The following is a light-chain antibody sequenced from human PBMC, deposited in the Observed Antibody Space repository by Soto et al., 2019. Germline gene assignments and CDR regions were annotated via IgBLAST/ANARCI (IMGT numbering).Light chain of an antibody. J-gene: IGLJ2*01. V-gene: IGLV2-14*01. CDR1: SSDVGGYNY. Sequence: QYALTQPASVSGSPGQSITISCTGNSSDVGGYNYVSWYQQYPGKAPKLMIYDVSKRPSGVSNRFSGSKSGNTASLTISGLQAEDEADYYCSSYTSSSTSVVFGGGTKLTVL. CDR3: SSYTSSSTSVV. CDR2: DVS.